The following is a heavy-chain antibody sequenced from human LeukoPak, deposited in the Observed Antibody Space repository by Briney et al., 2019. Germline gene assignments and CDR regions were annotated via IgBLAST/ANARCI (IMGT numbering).Heavy chain of an antibody. V-gene: IGHV4-39*01. Sequence: SETLSLTCTVSGGSISSSSYYWGWIRQPPGKGLEWIGSIYYSGSTYYNPSLKSRVTISVDTSKNQFSLKLSSVTAADTAVYYCARGGGYAQSDYWGQGTLVTVSS. D-gene: IGHD5-12*01. CDR2: IYYSGST. CDR3: ARGGGYAQSDY. CDR1: GGSISSSSYY. J-gene: IGHJ4*02.